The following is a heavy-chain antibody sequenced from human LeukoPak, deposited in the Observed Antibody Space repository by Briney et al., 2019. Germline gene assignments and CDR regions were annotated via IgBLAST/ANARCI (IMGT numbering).Heavy chain of an antibody. V-gene: IGHV3-48*04. CDR3: AKDTYGGYRSYGMDV. D-gene: IGHD5-12*01. CDR1: GFTFSAYR. J-gene: IGHJ6*04. CDR2: INESSTTI. Sequence: GGSPRLSCAASGFTFSAYRMHWFRQHPGKGLQWLSYINESSTTIYYADSVKGRFTISRDNAKNSLYLQMNSLRAEDTALYYCAKDTYGGYRSYGMDVWGKGTTVTVSS.